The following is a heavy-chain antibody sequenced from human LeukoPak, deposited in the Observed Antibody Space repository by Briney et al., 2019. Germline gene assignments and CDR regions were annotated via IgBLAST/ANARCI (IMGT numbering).Heavy chain of an antibody. Sequence: SETLSLTCTVSGGSISSYYWSWIRQPPGKGLEWIGYIYYSGSTNYNPSLKSRVTISVDTSKNQFSLKLSSVTAADTAVYYCARTGSPEIWYFDFWGRGTLVTVSS. D-gene: IGHD1-14*01. CDR2: IYYSGST. CDR1: GGSISSYY. V-gene: IGHV4-59*01. CDR3: ARTGSPEIWYFDF. J-gene: IGHJ2*01.